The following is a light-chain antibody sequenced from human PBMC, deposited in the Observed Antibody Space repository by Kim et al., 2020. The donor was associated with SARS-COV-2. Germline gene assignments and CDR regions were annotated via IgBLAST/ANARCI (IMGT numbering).Light chain of an antibody. CDR2: DAS. CDR3: LQYYSFTRT. CDR1: QSISNW. J-gene: IGKJ2*01. Sequence: SASVSDRVTITCRASQSISNWLAWYQQKPGKAPKLLIYDASSLETGVPSRFSGSGSGTEFTLTISSLQPDDFATYYCLQYYSFTRTVGQGTKLEI. V-gene: IGKV1-5*01.